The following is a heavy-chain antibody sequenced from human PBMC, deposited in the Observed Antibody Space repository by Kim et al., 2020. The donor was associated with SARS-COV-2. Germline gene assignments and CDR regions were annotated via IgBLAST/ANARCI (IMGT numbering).Heavy chain of an antibody. V-gene: IGHV4-4*07. CDR3: ARGGNSMVH. Sequence: SGSTNYTPPPTSRVTMSVDTSRNQFSLRLTSVTAADTAVYYCARGGNSMVHWGQGTLVTVSS. D-gene: IGHD3-10*01. CDR2: SGST. J-gene: IGHJ4*01.